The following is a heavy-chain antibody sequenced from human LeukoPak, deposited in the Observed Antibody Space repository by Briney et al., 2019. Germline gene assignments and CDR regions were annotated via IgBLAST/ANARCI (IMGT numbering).Heavy chain of an antibody. V-gene: IGHV4-59*01. CDR2: IYYTGST. CDR1: GGSISTYY. D-gene: IGHD6-13*01. CDR3: ARGDSSSWLDY. Sequence: LETLSLTCTVSGGSISTYYWSWIRRPPGKALEWLGYIYYTGSTKYNPSLKSRVTISVDTSKNQFSLNLRSVTLADTAVYYCARGDSSSWLDYWGQGTLVTVSS. J-gene: IGHJ4*02.